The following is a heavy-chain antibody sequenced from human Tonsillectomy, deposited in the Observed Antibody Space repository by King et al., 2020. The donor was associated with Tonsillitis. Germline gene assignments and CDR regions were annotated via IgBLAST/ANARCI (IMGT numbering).Heavy chain of an antibody. Sequence: VQLVESGGGVVQPGGSLRLSCAASGFTYDDYGLHWVRQAPGKGLEWVSLISGDGTKTYYADSVKGRFTISRDNSKESLFLQMNSLRTEDTALYFCAKDVRYDSTGPLDYWGQGILVTVSS. CDR3: AKDVRYDSTGPLDY. V-gene: IGHV3-43*02. D-gene: IGHD3-22*01. J-gene: IGHJ4*02. CDR1: GFTYDDYG. CDR2: ISGDGTKT.